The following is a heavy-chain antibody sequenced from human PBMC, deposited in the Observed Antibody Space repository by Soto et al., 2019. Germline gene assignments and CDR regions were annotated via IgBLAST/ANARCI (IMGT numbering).Heavy chain of an antibody. CDR1: GFTFSHAW. J-gene: IGHJ5*02. D-gene: IGHD1-20*01. V-gene: IGHV3-15*07. CDR2: IKNKASGDTA. Sequence: GGSLRFSCAASGFTFSHAWLYWVRQAPGKGLEYVGRIKNKASGDTADYNAPVKGRFTISRDDSKDTVFLEMSSLKTEDTATYFCTADLGSAYNTNNWFDPWGRGTLVTVSS. CDR3: TADLGSAYNTNNWFDP.